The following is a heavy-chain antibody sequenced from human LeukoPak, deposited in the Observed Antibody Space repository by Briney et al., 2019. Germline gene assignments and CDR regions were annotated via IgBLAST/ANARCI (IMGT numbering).Heavy chain of an antibody. CDR3: ARDEGYDYVWGSYRYLY. CDR2: ISAYNGNT. Sequence: ASVNVSCKSSGYTFTSYGISWVRQAPGQGLEWMGWISAYNGNTNYAQKLQGRVTMTTDTSTSTAYMELRSLRSDDTAVYYCARDEGYDYVWGSYRYLYWGQGTLVTVSS. V-gene: IGHV1-18*01. CDR1: GYTFTSYG. J-gene: IGHJ4*02. D-gene: IGHD3-16*02.